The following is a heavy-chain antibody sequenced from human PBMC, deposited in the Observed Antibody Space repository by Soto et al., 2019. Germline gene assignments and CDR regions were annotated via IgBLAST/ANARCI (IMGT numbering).Heavy chain of an antibody. CDR2: INPNSGGT. Sequence: ASVKVSCKASGYTFTGYYMHWVRQAPGQGLEWMGWINPNSGGTNYAQKFQGWVTMTRDTSISTAYMELSRLRSDDTAVYYCARGDIVVVPAAARDYYYGMDVWGQGXTVTVYS. D-gene: IGHD2-2*01. CDR3: ARGDIVVVPAAARDYYYGMDV. J-gene: IGHJ6*02. V-gene: IGHV1-2*04. CDR1: GYTFTGYY.